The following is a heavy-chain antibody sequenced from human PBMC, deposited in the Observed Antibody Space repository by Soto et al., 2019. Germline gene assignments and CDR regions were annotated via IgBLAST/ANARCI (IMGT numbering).Heavy chain of an antibody. V-gene: IGHV4-59*08. D-gene: IGHD2-21*01. CDR1: GGSFSPIY. CDR2: IYYAGTT. Sequence: AGTLSLTCTGSGGSFSPIYWGWIRQSPGKGLEWIGYIYYAGTTSYNPSLKSRVTISLETSKSQFSLRLTSVTAADTSVYYCARLGAYYQSLAPWGPGTLVT. CDR3: ARLGAYYQSLAP. J-gene: IGHJ5*02.